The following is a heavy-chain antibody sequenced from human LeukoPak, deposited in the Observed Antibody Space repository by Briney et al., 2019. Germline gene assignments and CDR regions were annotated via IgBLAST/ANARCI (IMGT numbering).Heavy chain of an antibody. D-gene: IGHD2-15*01. CDR2: IKSKTDGGAT. J-gene: IGHJ1*01. V-gene: IGHV3-15*01. CDR1: GFTFSNAW. Sequence: GGSLRLSCAASGFTFSNAWMSWVRQAPGKGLEWVGRIKSKTDGGATDNAAPVKGRFTISGDDSKNTLYLQMNSLKTEDTAVYYCTTDNFLRYCSGGSCYRQYFQHWGQGTLVTVSS. CDR3: TTDNFLRYCSGGSCYRQYFQH.